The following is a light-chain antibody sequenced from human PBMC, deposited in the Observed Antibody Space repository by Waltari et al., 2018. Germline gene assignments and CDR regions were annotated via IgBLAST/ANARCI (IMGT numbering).Light chain of an antibody. J-gene: IGLJ3*02. CDR1: SSDIGFYNY. V-gene: IGLV2-14*03. CDR2: DVS. CDR3: NSYTGSSSWV. Sequence: QSALTQPASVSGSPGQSITISCPGTSSDIGFYNYVSWYQHHPGKAPKLMIYDVSERPSGVSNRFSGSKSGNTASLTISGLQAEDEADYYCNSYTGSSSWVFGGGTKLTVL.